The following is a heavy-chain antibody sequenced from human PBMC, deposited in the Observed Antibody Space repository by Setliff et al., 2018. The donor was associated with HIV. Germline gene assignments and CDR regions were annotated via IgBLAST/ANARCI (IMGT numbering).Heavy chain of an antibody. D-gene: IGHD3-22*01. J-gene: IGHJ4*02. Sequence: PSETLSLTCSVSGDSISSSSYYWGWIRQPPGKGLEWIGSIYYSGSTYYNPSLNRRVTISVDASKNQFSLKLSSVTAADSAVYYCASLPPLYDSSGYYFDYWGQGTLVTVSS. CDR2: IYYSGST. V-gene: IGHV4-39*01. CDR3: ASLPPLYDSSGYYFDY. CDR1: GDSISSSSYY.